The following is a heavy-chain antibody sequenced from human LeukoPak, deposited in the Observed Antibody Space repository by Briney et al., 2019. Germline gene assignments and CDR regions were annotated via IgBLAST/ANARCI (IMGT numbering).Heavy chain of an antibody. V-gene: IGHV3-30*18. CDR3: AKDWGSSGWYNYFDP. D-gene: IGHD6-19*01. J-gene: IGHJ5*02. Sequence: PGGSLRLSCAVSGFTISSHGMHWVRQAPGKGLEWVAMISYNGNSKYYGDSVKGRFTISRDNSKHTLYLQMDPLSAEDTAVYYCAKDWGSSGWYNYFDPWGQGTLVTVSS. CDR1: GFTISSHG. CDR2: ISYNGNSK.